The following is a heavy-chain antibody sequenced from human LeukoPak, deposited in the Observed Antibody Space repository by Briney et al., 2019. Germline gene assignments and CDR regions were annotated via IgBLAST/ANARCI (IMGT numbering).Heavy chain of an antibody. Sequence: GGSLRLSCAASGFTFSSYNMNWVRQAPGKGLEWVSYISSSSSTIYYADSVKGRFTISRDNSKNTLYLQMNSLRAEDTAVYYCAKTRPLDSSSWSHGDYWGQGTLVTVSS. V-gene: IGHV3-48*01. D-gene: IGHD6-13*01. J-gene: IGHJ4*02. CDR3: AKTRPLDSSSWSHGDY. CDR2: ISSSSSTI. CDR1: GFTFSSYN.